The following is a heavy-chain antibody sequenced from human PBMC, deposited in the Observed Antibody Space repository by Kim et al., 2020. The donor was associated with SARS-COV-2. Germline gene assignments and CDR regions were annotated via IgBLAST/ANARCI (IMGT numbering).Heavy chain of an antibody. CDR2: ITPYNGNT. CDR3: ARHPRRGELFDWFDP. CDR1: GYTFSNYG. J-gene: IGHJ5*02. V-gene: IGHV1-18*01. D-gene: IGHD3-10*01. Sequence: ASVKVSCKAFGYTFSNYGVSWVRQAPGQGLEWMGYITPYNGNTYYAQNLQGRVTMTTDTSTSTAYVELRSLRSDDTAVYYCARHPRRGELFDWFDPWGQGTLAT.